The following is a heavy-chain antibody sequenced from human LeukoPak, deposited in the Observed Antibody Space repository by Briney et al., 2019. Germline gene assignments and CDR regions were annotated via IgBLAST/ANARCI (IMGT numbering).Heavy chain of an antibody. J-gene: IGHJ5*02. CDR3: ARDRSIVGAWFDP. CDR2: ISSSSSTI. D-gene: IGHD1-26*01. Sequence: GGSLRLSCAASGFTFSSYSMNWVRQAPGKGLGLVSYISSSSSTIYYADSVKGRFTISRDNAKNSLYLQMNSLRAEDTAVYYCARDRSIVGAWFDPWGQGTLVTVSS. CDR1: GFTFSSYS. V-gene: IGHV3-48*01.